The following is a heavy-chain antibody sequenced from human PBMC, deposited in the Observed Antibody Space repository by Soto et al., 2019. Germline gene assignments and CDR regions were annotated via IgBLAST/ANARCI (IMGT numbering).Heavy chain of an antibody. V-gene: IGHV4-34*01. J-gene: IGHJ2*01. D-gene: IGHD5-18*01. CDR1: GGSFSGYY. Sequence: QVQLQQWDTGLLRPSETLSLTCAVYGGSFSGYYWSWIRQPTGKGLEWFAEINHSGSTKYNPSLKSRVTLSVDTSKNQCSQKLTSVTAADTAVYYCARGDTDNWYFDLWGRGTLVTVSS. CDR3: ARGDTDNWYFDL. CDR2: INHSGST.